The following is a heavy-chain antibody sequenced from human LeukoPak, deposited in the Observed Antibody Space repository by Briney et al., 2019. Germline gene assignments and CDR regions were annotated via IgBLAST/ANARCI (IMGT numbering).Heavy chain of an antibody. Sequence: ASVKVSFTASGYTFTTYDINWVRQATGQGLEWMGWMNPNSGNTGYAQDFQGRVTMTRNTSISTAYMELSSLRSEDTAVYYCARELSSWFDPWGQGTLVTVSS. V-gene: IGHV1-8*01. J-gene: IGHJ5*02. CDR1: GYTFTTYD. D-gene: IGHD1-26*01. CDR3: ARELSSWFDP. CDR2: MNPNSGNT.